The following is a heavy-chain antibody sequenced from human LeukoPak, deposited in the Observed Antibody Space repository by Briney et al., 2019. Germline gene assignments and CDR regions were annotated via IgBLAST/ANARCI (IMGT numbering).Heavy chain of an antibody. CDR1: GGSISSSSYY. Sequence: SETLSLTCTVSGGSISSSSYYWGWIRQPPGKGLEWIGSIYYSGSTYCNPSLRSRVTISVDTSKNQFSLKLSSVTAADTAVYYCAREGGEYSSSSFDYWGQGTLVTVSS. D-gene: IGHD6-6*01. CDR3: AREGGEYSSSSFDY. CDR2: IYYSGST. J-gene: IGHJ4*02. V-gene: IGHV4-39*07.